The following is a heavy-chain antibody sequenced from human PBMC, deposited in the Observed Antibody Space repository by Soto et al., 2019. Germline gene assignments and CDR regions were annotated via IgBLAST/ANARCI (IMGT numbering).Heavy chain of an antibody. CDR3: AREWSWGSSGRLNYYYYYGMDV. CDR2: VIPIFGTA. D-gene: IGHD6-6*01. V-gene: IGHV1-69*13. CDR1: GGTFSSDA. Sequence: ASVKVSCKASGGTFSSDAISWVRQAPGQGLEWMGGVIPIFGTANYAQKFQGRVTITADESTSTAYMELSSLRSEDTAVYYCAREWSWGSSGRLNYYYYYGMDVWGQGTTVTVSS. J-gene: IGHJ6*02.